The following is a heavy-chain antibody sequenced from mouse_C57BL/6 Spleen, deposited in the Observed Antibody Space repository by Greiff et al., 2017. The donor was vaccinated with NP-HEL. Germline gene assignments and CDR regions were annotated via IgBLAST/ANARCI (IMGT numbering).Heavy chain of an antibody. CDR2: IDPSDSYT. Sequence: VQLQQSGAELVMPGASVKLSCKASGYTFTSYWMHWVKQRPGQGLEWIGEIDPSDSYTNYNQKFKGKSTLTVDKSSSTAYMQLSSLTSEDSAVYYCARSGSSSYAMDYWGQGTSVTVSS. J-gene: IGHJ4*01. CDR1: GYTFTSYW. V-gene: IGHV1-69*01. D-gene: IGHD1-1*01. CDR3: ARSGSSSYAMDY.